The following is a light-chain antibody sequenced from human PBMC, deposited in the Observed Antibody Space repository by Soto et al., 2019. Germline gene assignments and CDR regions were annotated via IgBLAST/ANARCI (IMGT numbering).Light chain of an antibody. J-gene: IGLJ3*02. V-gene: IGLV1-40*01. Sequence: QSVLTQPPSVSGAPGQRVTISCTGSSSNIGAGYDVHWYQQLPGTAPNLLIYGNSNRPSGVPDRFSGSKSGTSASLAITGLQAEDEADYYCQSYASSLSGSVFGGGTKVTVL. CDR2: GNS. CDR3: QSYASSLSGSV. CDR1: SSNIGAGYD.